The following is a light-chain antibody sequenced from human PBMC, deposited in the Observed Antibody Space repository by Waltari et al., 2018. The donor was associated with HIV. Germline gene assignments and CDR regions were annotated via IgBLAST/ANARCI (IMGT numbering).Light chain of an antibody. CDR2: EVS. J-gene: IGLJ2*01. CDR3: STYTGRGTDTVL. V-gene: IGLV2-14*01. Sequence: QSALTQPASVSGSPGQSIAISCTGSTSDIGAYNYVSWFQQHPGKAPKLIIFEVSKQPSGVSNRFSGSKSGNTASLTISGLQAEDEADYYCSTYTGRGTDTVLFAGGTKLTVL. CDR1: TSDIGAYNY.